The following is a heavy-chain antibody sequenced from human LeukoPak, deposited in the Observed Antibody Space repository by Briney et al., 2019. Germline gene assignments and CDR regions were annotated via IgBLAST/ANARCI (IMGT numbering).Heavy chain of an antibody. Sequence: PSETLSLTCTVSGGSISSYYWSWIRQPPGKGLEWIGYMYYSGTINYNPSLKSRVTISVVTSKNQFSLKLSSVTAADTAMYYCARAWATDYFDYWGQGTLVTVSS. CDR2: MYYSGTI. CDR1: GGSISSYY. CDR3: ARAWATDYFDY. J-gene: IGHJ4*02. V-gene: IGHV4-59*01.